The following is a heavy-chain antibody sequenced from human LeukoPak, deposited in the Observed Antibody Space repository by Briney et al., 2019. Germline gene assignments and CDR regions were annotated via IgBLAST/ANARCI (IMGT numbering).Heavy chain of an antibody. CDR3: ARVPDDYGDYWFDP. CDR2: INPNSGGT. V-gene: IGHV1-2*02. CDR1: EYTFTGYY. D-gene: IGHD4-17*01. Sequence: ASVKVSCKASEYTFTGYYMHWVRQAPGQGLEWMGWINPNSGGTNYAQKFQGRVTMTRDTSISTAYMELSRLRSDDTAVYYCARVPDDYGDYWFDPWGQGTLVTVSS. J-gene: IGHJ5*02.